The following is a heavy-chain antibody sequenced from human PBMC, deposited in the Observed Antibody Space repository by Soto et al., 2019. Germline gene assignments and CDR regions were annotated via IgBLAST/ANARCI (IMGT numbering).Heavy chain of an antibody. D-gene: IGHD4-17*01. CDR2: ISSGGSA. CDR3: ASNMRGYGDAAFDY. CDR1: GFTVGSNY. Sequence: GGSLRLSCAASGFTVGSNYVSWVRQAPGKGLDWVSLISSGGSAYYADSVKGRFTISRDTSKNTLSLQMNSLRSDDTAVYYCASNMRGYGDAAFDYWGQGTLDTVSS. J-gene: IGHJ4*02. V-gene: IGHV3-53*05.